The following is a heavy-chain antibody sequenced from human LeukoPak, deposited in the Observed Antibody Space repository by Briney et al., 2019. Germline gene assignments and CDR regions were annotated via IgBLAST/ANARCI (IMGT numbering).Heavy chain of an antibody. Sequence: GRSLRLSCAASGFTFDDYAMHWVRQAPGKGLKWVSGISWNSGSIGYADSVKGRFTISRDNAKNSLYLQMNSLRAEDTALYYCAKVGSGWSYGMDVWGQGTTVTVSS. V-gene: IGHV3-9*01. CDR3: AKVGSGWSYGMDV. D-gene: IGHD6-19*01. CDR1: GFTFDDYA. CDR2: ISWNSGSI. J-gene: IGHJ6*02.